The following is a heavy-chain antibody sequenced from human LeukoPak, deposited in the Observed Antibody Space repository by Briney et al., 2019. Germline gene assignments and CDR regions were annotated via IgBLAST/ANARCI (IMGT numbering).Heavy chain of an antibody. J-gene: IGHJ3*02. V-gene: IGHV3-7*01. D-gene: IGHD3-22*01. CDR3: ARDRADDSSGYPPTGAFDI. CDR2: IKQDGSEK. CDR1: GFTFSSYW. Sequence: GGSLRLSCAASGFTFSSYWMSWVRQAPGKGLEWVANIKQDGSEKYYVDSVKGRFTISRDNAKNSLYLQMNSLRAEDTAVYYCARDRADDSSGYPPTGAFDIWGQGTMVTVSS.